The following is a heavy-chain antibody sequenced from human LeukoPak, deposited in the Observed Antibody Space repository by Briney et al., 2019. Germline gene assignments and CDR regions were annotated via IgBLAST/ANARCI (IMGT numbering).Heavy chain of an antibody. CDR3: ARSLATKAQRTVDY. V-gene: IGHV3-21*01. CDR1: GFTFSSYS. CDR2: ISSSSSYI. J-gene: IGHJ4*02. Sequence: SGGSLRPSCAASGFTFSSYSMNWVRQAPGKGLEWVSSISSSSSYIYYADSVKGRFTISRDNAKNSLYLQMNSLRAEDTAVYYCARSLATKAQRTVDYWGQGTLVTVSS. D-gene: IGHD5-24*01.